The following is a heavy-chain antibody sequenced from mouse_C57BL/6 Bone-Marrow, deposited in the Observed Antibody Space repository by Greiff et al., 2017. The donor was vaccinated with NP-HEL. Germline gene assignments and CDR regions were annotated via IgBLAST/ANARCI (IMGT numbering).Heavy chain of an antibody. CDR2: IDPSDSYT. V-gene: IGHV1-50*01. CDR3: ARDDYDEAWFAY. J-gene: IGHJ3*01. CDR1: GYTFTSYW. Sequence: QVQLQQSGAELVKPGASVKLSCKASGYTFTSYWMQWVKQRPGQGLEWIVEIDPSDSYTNYNQKFKGKATLTVDTSSSTAYMQLSSLTSEDSAVYYCARDDYDEAWFAYWGQGTLVTVSA. D-gene: IGHD2-4*01.